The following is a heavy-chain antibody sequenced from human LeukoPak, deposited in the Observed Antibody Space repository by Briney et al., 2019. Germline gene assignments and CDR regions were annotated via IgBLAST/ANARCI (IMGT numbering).Heavy chain of an antibody. D-gene: IGHD3-22*01. CDR3: ARLRDSSGYYHYYYYGMDV. CDR1: GYTFTSYD. V-gene: IGHV1-8*01. Sequence: ASVKVSFKAPGYTFTSYDINWVRQATGQGLEWMGWMNPNSGNTGYAQKFQGRVTMTRDTSISTAYMELSSLRSEDTAVYYCARLRDSSGYYHYYYYGMDVWGQGTTVTVSS. J-gene: IGHJ6*02. CDR2: MNPNSGNT.